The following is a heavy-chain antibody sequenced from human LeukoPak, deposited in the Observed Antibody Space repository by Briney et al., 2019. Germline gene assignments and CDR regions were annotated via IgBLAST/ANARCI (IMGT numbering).Heavy chain of an antibody. CDR2: IYYSGTA. Sequence: SETLSLTCTVSGGSLTSSSYYWDWIRQPPGKGLEWIGSIYYSGTAYYNPSLKGRFTMSVDTSKNQFSLKLSSVTAADTTLYYCARRAGSGWYDYWGQGTLVTVSS. D-gene: IGHD6-19*01. J-gene: IGHJ4*02. V-gene: IGHV4-39*01. CDR3: ARRAGSGWYDY. CDR1: GGSLTSSSYY.